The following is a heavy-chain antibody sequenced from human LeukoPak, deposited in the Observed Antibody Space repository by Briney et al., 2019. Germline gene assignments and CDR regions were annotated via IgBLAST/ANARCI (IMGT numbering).Heavy chain of an antibody. Sequence: SETLSLTCTVSGGSISSYYWSWIRQPPGEGLEWIGYIYYSGSTNYNPSLKSRVTISVDTSKNQFSLKLSSVTAADTAVYYCARDSGYGMDVWGQGTTVTVSS. J-gene: IGHJ6*02. CDR2: IYYSGST. D-gene: IGHD3-10*01. CDR1: GGSISSYY. CDR3: ARDSGYGMDV. V-gene: IGHV4-59*01.